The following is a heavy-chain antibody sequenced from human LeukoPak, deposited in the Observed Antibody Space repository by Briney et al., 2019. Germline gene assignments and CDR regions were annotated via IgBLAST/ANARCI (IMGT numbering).Heavy chain of an antibody. CDR1: RFTFRDYW. D-gene: IGHD6-13*01. CDR2: VKQEGTQK. Sequence: GESLRLACEASRFTFRDYWIACVRQAPGDWREWVANVKQEGTQKFYVDSVKGRFTISRDNGKTSLYMQMKRLRVEDTGIYYCARAGGISWADSWGQGNLVTVSS. J-gene: IGHJ4*02. CDR3: ARAGGISWADS. V-gene: IGHV3-7*03.